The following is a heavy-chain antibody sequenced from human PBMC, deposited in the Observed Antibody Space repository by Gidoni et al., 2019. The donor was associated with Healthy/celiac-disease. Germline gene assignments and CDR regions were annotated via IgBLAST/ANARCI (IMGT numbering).Heavy chain of an antibody. CDR3: ARGGGYCSGGSCYSAIPWFDP. D-gene: IGHD2-15*01. CDR2: INHSGST. Sequence: QVQLQQWGAGLLKPSETLSLTCAVYGGSFSGYYWRWIRQPPGKGLEWIGEINHSGSTNYNPSLKSRVTISVDTSKNQFSLKLSSVTAADTAVYYCARGGGYCSGGSCYSAIPWFDPWGQGTLVTVSS. V-gene: IGHV4-34*01. CDR1: GGSFSGYY. J-gene: IGHJ5*02.